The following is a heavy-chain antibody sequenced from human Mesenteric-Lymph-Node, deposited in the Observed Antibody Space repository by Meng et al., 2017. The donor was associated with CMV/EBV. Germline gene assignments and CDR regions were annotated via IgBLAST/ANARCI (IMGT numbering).Heavy chain of an antibody. CDR3: VRDRDSSGYPFDY. D-gene: IGHD3-22*01. J-gene: IGHJ4*02. CDR2: TYYRSKWYN. CDR1: DSVSSNRAA. V-gene: IGHV6-1*01. Sequence: DSVSSNRAAWNWIRQSPSRGLEWLGRTYYRSKWYNDYAVSVKSRITINVDTSKNQFSLQLNSVTPEDTAVYFCVRDRDSSGYPFDYWGQGTLVTVSS.